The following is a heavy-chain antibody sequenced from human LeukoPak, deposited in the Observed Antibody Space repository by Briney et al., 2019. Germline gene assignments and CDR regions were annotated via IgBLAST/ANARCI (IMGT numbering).Heavy chain of an antibody. D-gene: IGHD1-26*01. V-gene: IGHV3-23*01. J-gene: IGHJ1*01. CDR2: KRGSDVST. Sequence: GGSLRLSCAASGFTLSSYAMSWVRQAPGKGVEWVSAKRGSDVSTYYADSVNRRFTLSRDNSKNTLYLQMNSLRAEDTAVYYCAKDLLRLVSEIGCYQHWGQGTLVTVSS. CDR1: GFTLSSYA. CDR3: AKDLLRLVSEIGCYQH.